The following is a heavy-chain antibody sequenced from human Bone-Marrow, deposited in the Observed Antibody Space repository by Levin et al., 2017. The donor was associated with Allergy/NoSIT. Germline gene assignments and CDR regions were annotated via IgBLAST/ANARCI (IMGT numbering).Heavy chain of an antibody. CDR3: ATVPLGGMDV. CDR1: GGSFRGYY. Sequence: SSETLSLTCGVYGGSFRGYYWSWIRQPPGKGLEWIGEINHSGITNYNPSLKSRLTISIDTSKNQFSLNLTSVTAADTAVYYCATVPLGGMDVWGQGSTVSVSS. CDR2: INHSGIT. D-gene: IGHD6-6*01. J-gene: IGHJ6*02. V-gene: IGHV4-34*01.